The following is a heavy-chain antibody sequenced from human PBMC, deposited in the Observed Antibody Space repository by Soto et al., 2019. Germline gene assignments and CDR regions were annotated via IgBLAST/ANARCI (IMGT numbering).Heavy chain of an antibody. V-gene: IGHV4-34*01. CDR3: ARDLWGYCGTGCYPLDV. D-gene: IGHD2-21*02. Sequence: SETLSQTVAACGGTFRGYYGSRIRQPPGTGLEWIGEINHSGSTNYNPSLKSRVTISVDTSKNQFSLKLSSVTAADTAVYYCARDLWGYCGTGCYPLDVWGQGTTVT. CDR1: GGTFRGYY. CDR2: INHSGST. J-gene: IGHJ6*02.